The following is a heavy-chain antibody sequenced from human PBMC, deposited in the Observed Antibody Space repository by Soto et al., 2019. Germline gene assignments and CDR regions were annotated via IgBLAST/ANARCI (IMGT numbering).Heavy chain of an antibody. D-gene: IGHD2-21*01. Sequence: GASGKVSCKASGGTFSSYAISWVRQAPGQRLEWMGGIIPILGTANYAQKFQGRVTITADESTSTAYMELSSLRSEDTAVYYCARDEYCGGDCFYGLAVWGQGTTVTVSS. V-gene: IGHV1-69*13. CDR2: IIPILGTA. CDR3: ARDEYCGGDCFYGLAV. CDR1: GGTFSSYA. J-gene: IGHJ6*02.